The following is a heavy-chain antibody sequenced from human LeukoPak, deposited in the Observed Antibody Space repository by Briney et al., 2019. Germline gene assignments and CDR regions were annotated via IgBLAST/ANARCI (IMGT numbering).Heavy chain of an antibody. V-gene: IGHV3-23*01. Sequence: GGSLRLSCAASGFTFSNYAMSWVRQAPGKGLEWVSAVSGRDDSTYYADSVKGRFTVSRDTSKNTLYLQMNSLRAEDTAVYYCAKWGDYDILTGYYDSDYWGQGTLVTVSS. CDR2: VSGRDDST. J-gene: IGHJ4*02. CDR3: AKWGDYDILTGYYDSDY. CDR1: GFTFSNYA. D-gene: IGHD3-9*01.